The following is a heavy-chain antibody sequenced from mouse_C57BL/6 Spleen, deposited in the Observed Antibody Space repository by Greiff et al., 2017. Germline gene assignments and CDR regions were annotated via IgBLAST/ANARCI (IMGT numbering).Heavy chain of an antibody. CDR1: GYAFSSSW. CDR2: IYPGDGDT. J-gene: IGHJ3*01. Sequence: VQLKQSGPELVKPGASVKISCKASGYAFSSSWMNWVKQRPGKGLEWIGRIYPGDGDTNYNGKFKGKATLTADKSSSTAYMQLSSLTSEDSAVYFCASYGNSFAYWGQGTLVTVSA. CDR3: ASYGNSFAY. D-gene: IGHD2-1*01. V-gene: IGHV1-82*01.